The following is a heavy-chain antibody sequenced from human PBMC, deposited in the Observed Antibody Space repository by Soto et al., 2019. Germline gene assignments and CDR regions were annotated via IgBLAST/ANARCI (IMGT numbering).Heavy chain of an antibody. CDR1: GGTFSSYA. CDR2: IIPIFGTA. CDR3: ARRSSNYGWFDP. D-gene: IGHD2-2*01. J-gene: IGHJ5*02. Sequence: EAAVKVSCKASGGTFSSYAISWVRQAPGQGLEWMGGIIPIFGTANYAQKFQGRVTITADESTSTAYMELSSLRSEDTAVYYCARRSSNYGWFDPWGQGTMVTVSS. V-gene: IGHV1-69*13.